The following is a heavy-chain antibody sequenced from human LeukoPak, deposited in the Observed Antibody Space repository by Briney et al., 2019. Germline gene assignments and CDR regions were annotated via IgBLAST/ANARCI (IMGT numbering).Heavy chain of an antibody. CDR3: ARGSYFLLDY. CDR1: GVSISIYY. Sequence: SETLSLTCTVSGVSISIYYWSWIRQPPGKGLEWIGYIYNSGSASYNPSLKSRATISADTSKNQFSLKLSSATAADTAVYYCARGSYFLLDYWGQGTLVTVSS. J-gene: IGHJ4*02. D-gene: IGHD1-26*01. CDR2: IYNSGSA. V-gene: IGHV4-59*01.